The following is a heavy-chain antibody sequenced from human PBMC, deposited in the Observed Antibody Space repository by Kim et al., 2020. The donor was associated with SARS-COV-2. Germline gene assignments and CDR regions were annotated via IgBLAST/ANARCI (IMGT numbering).Heavy chain of an antibody. CDR3: ARVVTYHYGMDV. CDR1: GGSIGSYY. J-gene: IGHJ6*02. V-gene: IGHV4-59*01. Sequence: SETLSLTCTVSGGSIGSYYWNWIRQTPGKGLEWIGYIYYTGTTNYNSSFESRVSISLDASKNQFSLSLHSVTAADTAVYFCARVVTYHYGMDVWGQGTTVTVSS. CDR2: IYYTGTT.